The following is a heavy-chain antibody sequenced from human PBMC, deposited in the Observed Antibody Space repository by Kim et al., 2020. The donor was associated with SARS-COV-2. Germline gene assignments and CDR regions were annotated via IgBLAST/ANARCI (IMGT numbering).Heavy chain of an antibody. J-gene: IGHJ6*03. D-gene: IGHD2-21*02. CDR3: ARDSDSPYYCYYMDV. V-gene: IGHV3-30*01. Sequence: ADSVKGRFTISRDNSKNTLYLQMNSLRAEDTAVYYCARDSDSPYYCYYMDVWGKGTTVTVSS.